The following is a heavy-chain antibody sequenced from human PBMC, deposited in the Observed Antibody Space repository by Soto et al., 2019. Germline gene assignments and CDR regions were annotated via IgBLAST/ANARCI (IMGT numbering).Heavy chain of an antibody. J-gene: IGHJ5*02. D-gene: IGHD2-8*01. CDR2: IYYSGST. CDR1: GGSISSSSHY. CDR3: ARVSVYWFDP. V-gene: IGHV4-39*01. Sequence: PSETLSLTCSVSGGSISSSSHYWGWIRQPPGQGLEWIGTIYYSGSTYYSPSLKSRVTISVDTSKNQFSLKLSSVTAADTAVYYCARVSVYWFDPWGQGTLVTVSS.